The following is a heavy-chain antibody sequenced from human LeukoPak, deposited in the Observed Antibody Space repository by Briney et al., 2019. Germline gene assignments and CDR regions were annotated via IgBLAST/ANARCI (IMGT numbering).Heavy chain of an antibody. D-gene: IGHD3-10*01. J-gene: IGHJ5*02. Sequence: SETLSLTCAVSGGSISSGGYSWSWIRQPPGTGLEWIGYIYHSGSTYYNPSLKSRVTISVDRSKNQFSLKLSSVTAADTAVYYCARVRFEWFDPWGQGTLVTVSS. CDR3: ARVRFEWFDP. V-gene: IGHV4-30-2*01. CDR1: GGSISSGGYS. CDR2: IYHSGST.